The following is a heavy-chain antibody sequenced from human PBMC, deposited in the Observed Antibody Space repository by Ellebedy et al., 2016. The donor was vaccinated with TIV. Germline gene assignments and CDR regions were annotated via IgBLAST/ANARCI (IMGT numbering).Heavy chain of an antibody. CDR3: ARVDIVVVPAAQNAFDI. D-gene: IGHD2-2*03. Sequence: GGSLRLSXAASGFTFSSYGMHWVRQAPGKGLEWVAVISYGGSNKYYADSVKGRFTISRDNAKNSLYLQMNSLRAEDTAVYYCARVDIVVVPAAQNAFDIWGQGTMVTVSS. J-gene: IGHJ3*02. CDR2: ISYGGSNK. V-gene: IGHV3-30*03. CDR1: GFTFSSYG.